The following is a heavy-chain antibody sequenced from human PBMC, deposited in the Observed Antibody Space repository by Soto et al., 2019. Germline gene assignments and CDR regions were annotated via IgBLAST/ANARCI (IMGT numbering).Heavy chain of an antibody. Sequence: PGGSLRLSCAASGFTFSTYWMSWVRQAPGKGLEWVANIKPDGSEKWYVDSVKGRFTIFRDNVKNSLYLQMISLRVEDTAMYYCVRGDYHDTTGPFSDAFDIWGQGTKVTVSS. J-gene: IGHJ3*02. CDR2: IKPDGSEK. CDR3: VRGDYHDTTGPFSDAFDI. V-gene: IGHV3-7*04. D-gene: IGHD3-22*01. CDR1: GFTFSTYW.